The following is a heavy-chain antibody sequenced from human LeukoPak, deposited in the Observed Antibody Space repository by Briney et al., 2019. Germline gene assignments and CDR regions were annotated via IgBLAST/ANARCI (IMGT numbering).Heavy chain of an antibody. V-gene: IGHV6-1*01. CDR2: TYYRYKWYN. D-gene: IGHD1-26*01. J-gene: IGHJ4*02. CDR3: ARDSRGAFDY. Sequence: SQTLSLTCAISGDILSSNSAAWHWLTQSPSRGLEWLGSTYYRYKWYNDYAVSVKSRITINPDTSKNQFSLQLDSVTPEDTAVYYCARDSRGAFDYWGQGTLVTVSS. CDR1: GDILSSNSAA.